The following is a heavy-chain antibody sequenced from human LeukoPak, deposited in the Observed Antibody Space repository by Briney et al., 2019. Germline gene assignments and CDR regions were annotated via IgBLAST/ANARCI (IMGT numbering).Heavy chain of an antibody. V-gene: IGHV3-21*01. Sequence: GGSLRLSCAASGFTFSPYSMNWVRQAPGKGLEWVSSISGSSLYIYYADSVKGRFTISRDNSKNTLYLQMNSLRAEDTAVYYCARAQGYSYGEADYWGQGTLVTVSS. J-gene: IGHJ4*02. D-gene: IGHD5-18*01. CDR2: ISGSSLYI. CDR1: GFTFSPYS. CDR3: ARAQGYSYGEADY.